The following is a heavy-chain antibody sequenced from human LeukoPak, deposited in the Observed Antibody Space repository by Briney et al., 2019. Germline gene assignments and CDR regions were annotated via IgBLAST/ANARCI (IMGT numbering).Heavy chain of an antibody. J-gene: IGHJ5*02. CDR2: IYRDGTT. V-gene: IGHV3-53*01. CDR3: ARVLVGGTNWFDP. Sequence: GGSLRLSCAASGFTVSSNDMSWVRQAPGKGLEWVSVIYRDGTTYHADSVKGRFTISRDNAKNSLYLQINSLRAEDTSVYYCARVLVGGTNWFDPWGQGTLVTVSS. CDR1: GFTVSSND. D-gene: IGHD1-26*01.